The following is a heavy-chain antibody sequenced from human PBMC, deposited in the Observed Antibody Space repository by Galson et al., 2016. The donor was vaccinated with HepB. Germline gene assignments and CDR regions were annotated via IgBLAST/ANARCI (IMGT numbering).Heavy chain of an antibody. V-gene: IGHV4-4*02. CDR2: IYHSGDT. CDR3: ARDCTGGTCKFAGYDAFDI. Sequence: SETLSLTCTVSGGSISSTANWWSWVRQSPGQGLEWIGEIYHSGDTNYNPSLKSRATISVDTSRNQFSLSLSSVTAGDTAVYYCARDCTGGTCKFAGYDAFDIWGQGTTVTVSS. D-gene: IGHD2-8*02. J-gene: IGHJ3*02. CDR1: GGSISSTANW.